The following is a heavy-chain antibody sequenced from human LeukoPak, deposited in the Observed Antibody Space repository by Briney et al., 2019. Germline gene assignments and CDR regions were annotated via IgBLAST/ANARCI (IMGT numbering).Heavy chain of an antibody. V-gene: IGHV3-21*01. J-gene: IGHJ6*02. CDR3: ARGITVFPYYYYGMDV. CDR2: ISSSSSYI. Sequence: GGSLRLSCAASEFTFSSYSMNWVRQAPGKGLEWVSSISSSSSYIYYADSVKGRFTISRDNAKNSLYLQMNSLRAEDTAVYYCARGITVFPYYYYGMDVWGQGTTVTVSS. D-gene: IGHD6-13*01. CDR1: EFTFSSYS.